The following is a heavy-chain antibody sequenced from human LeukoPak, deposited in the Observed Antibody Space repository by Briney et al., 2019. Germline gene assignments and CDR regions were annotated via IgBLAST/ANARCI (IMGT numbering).Heavy chain of an antibody. V-gene: IGHV3-15*07. D-gene: IGHD6-19*01. CDR3: TTGIAVAGFDY. Sequence: GGSLRLSCAASGFTFSNAWMNWVRQAPGKGLEWGCRIKSKTDGGTTDYAAPVKGRFTISRDDSKNTLDLQMNSLKTEATDVYYCTTGIAVAGFDYWGQGTLVTVSS. CDR1: GFTFSNAW. CDR2: IKSKTDGGTT. J-gene: IGHJ4*02.